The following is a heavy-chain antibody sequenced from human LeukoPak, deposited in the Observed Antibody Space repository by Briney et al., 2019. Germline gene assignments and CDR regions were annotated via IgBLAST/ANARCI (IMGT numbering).Heavy chain of an antibody. CDR1: GGSISTYY. CDR3: ARDQYGDYEGSWFDP. D-gene: IGHD4-17*01. Sequence: PSETLSLTCTVSGGSISTYYWTWIRQPPGKGLEWIGYIYYSGSTNYNPSLKSRVTISVDTSKNQFSLELSSVTAADTAVYYCARDQYGDYEGSWFDPWGQGTLVTVSS. CDR2: IYYSGST. J-gene: IGHJ5*02. V-gene: IGHV4-59*01.